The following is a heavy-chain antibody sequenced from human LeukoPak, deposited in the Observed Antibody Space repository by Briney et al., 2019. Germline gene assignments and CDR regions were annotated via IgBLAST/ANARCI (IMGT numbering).Heavy chain of an antibody. V-gene: IGHV4-59*01. Sequence: SETLSLTCTVSGDSIRGSFWSWIRQPPGKGLEWIAYIYYSGSTNYNPSLKSRVTISVDTSKNQFSLKLSSVTAADTAVYYCARARDGYNPTYFDYWGQGTLVTVSS. CDR1: GDSIRGSF. J-gene: IGHJ4*02. D-gene: IGHD5-24*01. CDR3: ARARDGYNPTYFDY. CDR2: IYYSGST.